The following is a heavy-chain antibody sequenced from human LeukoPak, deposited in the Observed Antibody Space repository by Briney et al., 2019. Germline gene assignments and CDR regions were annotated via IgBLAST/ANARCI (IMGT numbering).Heavy chain of an antibody. V-gene: IGHV3-74*01. CDR1: GFTFSDTW. J-gene: IGHJ4*02. CDR3: AREPPGRGAYYFDF. CDR2: IRSDGSDT. Sequence: GQSLRLSCAASGFTFSDTWMHWVRQAPGEGLVWVSRIRSDGSDTRYAESVKGRLTTSRDNSKNTLYLQSNSLTSEDTAVYFCAREPPGRGAYYFDFGGQGTLVSVS. D-gene: IGHD3-16*01.